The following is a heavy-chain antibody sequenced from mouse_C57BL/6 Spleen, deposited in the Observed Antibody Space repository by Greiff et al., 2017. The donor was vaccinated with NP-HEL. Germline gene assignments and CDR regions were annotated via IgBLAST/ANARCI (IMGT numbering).Heavy chain of an antibody. CDR2: IWSDGST. Sequence: VKVVESGPGLVAPSQSLSITCTVSGFSLTSYGVHWVRQPPGKGLEWLVVIWSDGSTTYNSALKSRLSISKDNSKSQVFLKMNSLQTDDTAMYYCARHSSGPYYYAMDYWGQGTSVTVSS. CDR1: GFSLTSYG. J-gene: IGHJ4*01. CDR3: ARHSSGPYYYAMDY. D-gene: IGHD3-2*02. V-gene: IGHV2-6-1*01.